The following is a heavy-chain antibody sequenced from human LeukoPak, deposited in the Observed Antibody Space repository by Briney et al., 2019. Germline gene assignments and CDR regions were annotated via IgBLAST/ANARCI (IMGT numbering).Heavy chain of an antibody. J-gene: IGHJ4*02. Sequence: ASVKVSCKASGGTFSSYAISWVRQAPEQGLEWMGGIIPIFGTANYAQKFQGRVTITADESTSTAYMELSSLRSEDTAVYYCARDVRYGGNPNEDYWGQGTLVTVSS. D-gene: IGHD4-23*01. CDR3: ARDVRYGGNPNEDY. CDR2: IIPIFGTA. CDR1: GGTFSSYA. V-gene: IGHV1-69*13.